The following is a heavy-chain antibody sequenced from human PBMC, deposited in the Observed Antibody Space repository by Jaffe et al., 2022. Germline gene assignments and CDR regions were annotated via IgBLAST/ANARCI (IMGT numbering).Heavy chain of an antibody. V-gene: IGHV1-69*01. CDR1: GGTFSSYA. CDR2: IIPIFGTA. D-gene: IGHD3-10*01. Sequence: QVQLVQSGAEVKKPGSSVKVSCKASGGTFSSYAISWVRQAPGQGLEWMGGIIPIFGTANYAQKFQGRVTITADESTSTAYMELSSLRSEDTAVYYCARDFKPRARRITMVQGVIGGYYYYMDVWGKGTTVTVSS. J-gene: IGHJ6*03. CDR3: ARDFKPRARRITMVQGVIGGYYYYMDV.